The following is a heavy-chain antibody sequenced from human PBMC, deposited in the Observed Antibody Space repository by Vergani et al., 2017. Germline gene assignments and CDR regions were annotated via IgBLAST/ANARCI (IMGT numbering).Heavy chain of an antibody. J-gene: IGHJ6*02. CDR2: ISNDGSNK. CDR1: GFIFSTYG. Sequence: QVQLVESGGGVVQPGRSLRLSCAASGFIFSTYGMHWVRQAPGKGLEWVAIISNDGSNKYYADSVKGRFTISRDNSKNTLYLQMSSLGAEDTAVYYCAKKSAPVGMNVYGDYVPPNYYYYYAMDVWGQGTTVTVSS. CDR3: AKKSAPVGMNVYGDYVPPNYYYYYAMDV. D-gene: IGHD4-17*01. V-gene: IGHV3-30*18.